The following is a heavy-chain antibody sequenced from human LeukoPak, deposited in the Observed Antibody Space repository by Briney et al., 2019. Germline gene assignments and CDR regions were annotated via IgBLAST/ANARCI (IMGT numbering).Heavy chain of an antibody. D-gene: IGHD6-13*01. J-gene: IGHJ4*02. CDR2: MSGSGGST. CDR3: AKGTIAAAGTTGCFDY. V-gene: IGHV3-23*01. CDR1: GFTFSSYA. Sequence: PGGSLRLSCAASGFTFSSYAMSWVRQAPGKGLEWVSAMSGSGGSTYYADSVKGRFTISRDNSKNTLYLQMNSLRAEDTAVYYCAKGTIAAAGTTGCFDYWGQGTLVTVPS.